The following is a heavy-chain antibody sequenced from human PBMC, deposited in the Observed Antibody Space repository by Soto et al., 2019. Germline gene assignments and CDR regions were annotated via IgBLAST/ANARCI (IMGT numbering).Heavy chain of an antibody. CDR2: IYYSGST. CDR3: ARGYLLWFGELPTEYYFDY. D-gene: IGHD3-10*01. Sequence: SETLSLTCTVSGGSVSSGSYYWSWIRQPPGKGLEWIGYIYYSGSTNYNPSLKSRVTISVDTSKNQFSLKLSSVTAADTAVYYCARGYLLWFGELPTEYYFDYWGQGTLVTVSS. V-gene: IGHV4-61*01. J-gene: IGHJ4*02. CDR1: GGSVSSGSYY.